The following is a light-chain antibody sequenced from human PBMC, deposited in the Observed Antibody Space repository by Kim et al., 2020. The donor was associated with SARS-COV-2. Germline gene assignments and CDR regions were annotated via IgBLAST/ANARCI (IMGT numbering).Light chain of an antibody. Sequence: QSALTQPASVSGSPGQSVTISCAGTSSDVGAYNYVSWYQQHPGKAPKLMIYDVTNRPSGVSNRFSGSKSGNTASLSISGLQAEDKADYYCSSYSSSSPHVFGTGTKVTVL. V-gene: IGLV2-14*03. J-gene: IGLJ1*01. CDR3: SSYSSSSPHV. CDR1: SSDVGAYNY. CDR2: DVT.